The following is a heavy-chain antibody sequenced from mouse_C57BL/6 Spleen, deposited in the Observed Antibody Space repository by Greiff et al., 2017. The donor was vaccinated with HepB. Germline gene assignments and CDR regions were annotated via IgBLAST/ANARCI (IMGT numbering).Heavy chain of an antibody. Sequence: QVQLQQPGAELVMPGASVKLSCKASGYTFTSYWMHWVKQRPGQGLEWIGEIDPSDSYTNYNQKFKGKSTLTVDKSSSTAYMQLSSLTSEDSAVYYCARRRELIYYFDYCGQGTTLTVSS. CDR1: GYTFTSYW. CDR3: ARRRELIYYFDY. V-gene: IGHV1-69*01. J-gene: IGHJ2*01. CDR2: IDPSDSYT.